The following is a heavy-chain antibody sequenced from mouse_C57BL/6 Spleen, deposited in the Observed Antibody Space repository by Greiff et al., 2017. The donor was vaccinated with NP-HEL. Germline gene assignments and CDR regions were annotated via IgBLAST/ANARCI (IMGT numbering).Heavy chain of an antibody. CDR2: IYPGDGDT. CDR1: GYAFSSSW. V-gene: IGHV1-82*01. D-gene: IGHD2-5*01. CDR3: ARRTYYSNWYFDV. Sequence: VQLQESGPELVKPGASVKISCKASGYAFSSSWMNWVKQRPGKGLEWIGRIYPGDGDTNYNGKFKGKATLTADKSSSTAYMQLSSLTSEDSAVYFCARRTYYSNWYFDVWGTGTTVTVSS. J-gene: IGHJ1*03.